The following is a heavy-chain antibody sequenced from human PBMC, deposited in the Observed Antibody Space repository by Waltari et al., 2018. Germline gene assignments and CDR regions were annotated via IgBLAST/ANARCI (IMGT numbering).Heavy chain of an antibody. CDR2: IYTTGST. Sequence: QVQLQESRPGLVKPSETLSLTCTVSGGSLSSDYWSWIRQPAGQGREWIGRIYTTGSTNYNPSLKSRVTISVDKSKNQFSLKLSSVTAADTAVYYCARDLGYSSSWYVIDYWGQGTLVTVSS. D-gene: IGHD6-13*01. CDR1: GGSLSSDY. J-gene: IGHJ4*02. CDR3: ARDLGYSSSWYVIDY. V-gene: IGHV4-4*07.